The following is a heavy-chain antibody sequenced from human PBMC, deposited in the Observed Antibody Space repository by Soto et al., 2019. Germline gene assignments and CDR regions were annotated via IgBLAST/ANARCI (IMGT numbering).Heavy chain of an antibody. V-gene: IGHV3-33*01. J-gene: IGHJ6*02. D-gene: IGHD3-9*01. CDR1: GFTFSSYG. CDR3: ARDNYDILTGCYLPSSHCGMDV. CDR2: IWYDGSNK. Sequence: GGSLRLSCAASGFTFSSYGMHWVRQAPGKGLEWVAVIWYDGSNKYYADSVKGRFTISRDNSKNTLYLQMNSLRAEDTAVYYCARDNYDILTGCYLPSSHCGMDVWGQGTTVTVSS.